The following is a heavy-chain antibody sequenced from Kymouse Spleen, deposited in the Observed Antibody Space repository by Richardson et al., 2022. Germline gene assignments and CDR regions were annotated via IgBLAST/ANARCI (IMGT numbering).Heavy chain of an antibody. J-gene: IGHJ3*02. V-gene: IGHV3-33*01. CDR3: ARGGYSSSPDAFDI. D-gene: IGHD6-6*01. CDR1: GFTFSSYG. Sequence: QVQLVESGGGVVQPGRSLRLSCAASGFTFSSYGMHWVRQAPGKGLEWVAVIWYDGSNKYYADSVKGRFTISRDNSKNTLYLQMNSLRAEDTAVYYCARGGYSSSPDAFDIWGQGTMVTVSS. CDR2: IWYDGSNK.